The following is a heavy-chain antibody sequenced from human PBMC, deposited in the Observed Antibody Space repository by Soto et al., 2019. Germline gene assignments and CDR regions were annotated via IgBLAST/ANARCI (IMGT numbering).Heavy chain of an antibody. V-gene: IGHV3-23*01. Sequence: GGSLRLSCAASGFTFSSYAMSWVRQAPGKGLEWVSAISGSGGSTYYADSVKGRFTISRDNSKNTLYLQMNSLRAEDTAVYYCAKDEPTKQYYYYYGMDVWGQGTTVTVSS. CDR2: ISGSGGST. J-gene: IGHJ6*02. CDR1: GFTFSSYA. CDR3: AKDEPTKQYYYYYGMDV.